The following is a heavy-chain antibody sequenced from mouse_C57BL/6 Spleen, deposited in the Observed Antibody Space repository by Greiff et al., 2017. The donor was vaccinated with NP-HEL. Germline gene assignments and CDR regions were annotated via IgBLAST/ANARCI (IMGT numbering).Heavy chain of an antibody. CDR1: GYTFTDYN. CDR3: ARGRGHYYDYDGDYFDY. Sequence: EVQLQESGPELVKPGASVKIPCKASGYTFTDYNMDWVKQSHGKSLEWIGDINPNNGGTIYNQKFKGKATLTVDKSSSTAYMELRSLTSEDTAVYYCARGRGHYYDYDGDYFDYCGQGTTLTVSS. D-gene: IGHD2-4*01. CDR2: INPNNGGT. V-gene: IGHV1-18*01. J-gene: IGHJ2*01.